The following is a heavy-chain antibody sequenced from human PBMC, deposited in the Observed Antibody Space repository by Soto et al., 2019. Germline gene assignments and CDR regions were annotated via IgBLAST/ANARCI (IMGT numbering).Heavy chain of an antibody. J-gene: IGHJ6*03. CDR1: DGSSSGYD. CDR2: IYYSGST. D-gene: IGHD6-13*01. V-gene: IGHV4-59*01. Sequence: SETLCVTSSVADGSSSGYDWSWIRQQPGKGLEWIGYIYYSGSTNYNPSLKSRVTISVDTSKDQFSLKLSSVTAADTAVYYCARSGIAAAGIYYYYYMDVWGKGTTVTVSS. CDR3: ARSGIAAAGIYYYYYMDV.